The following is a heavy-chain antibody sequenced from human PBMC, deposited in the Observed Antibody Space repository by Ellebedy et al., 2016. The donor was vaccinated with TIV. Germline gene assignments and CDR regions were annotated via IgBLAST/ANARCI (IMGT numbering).Heavy chain of an antibody. CDR1: GFTLSSYW. Sequence: GESLKISXAASGFTLSSYWVHWVRQVPGNGLVWVSHMNSDGSIIRYADSVKGRCTMSRDSAKNTLYLQMDSLRVEDTGVYYCVSHYGGYDPRGYWGQGTLVTVSS. CDR3: VSHYGGYDPRGY. V-gene: IGHV3-74*01. CDR2: MNSDGSII. J-gene: IGHJ4*02. D-gene: IGHD5-12*01.